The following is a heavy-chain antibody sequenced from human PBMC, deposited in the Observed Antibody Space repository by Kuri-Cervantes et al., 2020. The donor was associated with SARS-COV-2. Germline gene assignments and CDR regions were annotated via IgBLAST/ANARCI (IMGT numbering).Heavy chain of an antibody. D-gene: IGHD3-22*01. CDR1: RFTFNGYV. CDR2: INGSGVGT. J-gene: IGHJ3*02. Sequence: GGSLRLSCAASRFTFNGYVMSWVRQSPGKGLEWVSVINGSGVGTYYAESVQGRFTISRDNSKNTLYLQMHSLRVEDTAVYYCAKLGYYYDNNGYRDIDGFDIWGQGTMVTVSS. CDR3: AKLGYYYDNNGYRDIDGFDI. V-gene: IGHV3-23*01.